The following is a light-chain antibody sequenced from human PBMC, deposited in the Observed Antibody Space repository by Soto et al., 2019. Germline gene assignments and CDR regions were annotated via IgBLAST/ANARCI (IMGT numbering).Light chain of an antibody. CDR2: LGS. Sequence: DIVMAKSPLSLPVTPGEPASISCRSSQSLLQTNGYTYLDWYLQKPGQSPQLLIYLGSNRASGVPDRFSGSGSGTDFTLKISRVEAEDVGIYYCMQALQTAWTFGQGTKVDIK. CDR3: MQALQTAWT. J-gene: IGKJ1*01. CDR1: QSLLQTNGYTY. V-gene: IGKV2-28*01.